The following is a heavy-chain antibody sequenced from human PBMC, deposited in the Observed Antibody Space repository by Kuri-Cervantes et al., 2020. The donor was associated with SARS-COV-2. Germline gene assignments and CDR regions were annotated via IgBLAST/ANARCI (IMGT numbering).Heavy chain of an antibody. V-gene: IGHV3-21*01. Sequence: GESLKISCAASGFTFSSYSMNWVRQAPGKGLEWVSSISSSSSYIYYADSVKGRFTISRDNAKNLLYLQMNSLRAEDTAVYYCARDGGPREQQLGVWGKGTTVTVSS. CDR3: ARDGGPREQQLGV. CDR1: GFTFSSYS. J-gene: IGHJ6*04. CDR2: ISSSSSYI. D-gene: IGHD6-13*01.